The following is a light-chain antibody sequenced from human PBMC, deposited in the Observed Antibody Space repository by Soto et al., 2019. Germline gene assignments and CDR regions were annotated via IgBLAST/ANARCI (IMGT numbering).Light chain of an antibody. Sequence: EIVLTQSPGTLSLSPGERATLSCRASHSLSSSSLAWYQQKPGQAPRLLVYGVSNRATGIPDRFSGSGSGTDFTLTISRLEPEDFAVYYCHQYGSSPRTF. CDR3: HQYGSSPRT. J-gene: IGKJ1*01. V-gene: IGKV3-20*01. CDR2: GVS. CDR1: HSLSSSS.